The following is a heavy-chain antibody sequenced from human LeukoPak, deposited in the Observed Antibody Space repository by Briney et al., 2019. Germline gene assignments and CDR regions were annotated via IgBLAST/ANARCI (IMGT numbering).Heavy chain of an antibody. CDR3: AELGITMIGGV. J-gene: IGHJ6*04. Sequence: GGSLRLSCAASGFTFSTYEMTWVRQSPGKGLEWVSYISSSGSTIYYADSVKGRFTTSRDNARNSLYLQMNSLRAEDTAVYYCAELGITMIGGVWGKGTTVTISS. D-gene: IGHD3-10*02. CDR1: GFTFSTYE. V-gene: IGHV3-48*03. CDR2: ISSSGSTI.